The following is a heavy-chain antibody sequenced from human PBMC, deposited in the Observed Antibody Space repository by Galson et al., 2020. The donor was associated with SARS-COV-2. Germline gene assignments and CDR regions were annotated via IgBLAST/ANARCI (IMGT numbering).Heavy chain of an antibody. Sequence: GESLKISCAASGFIFNEYYMSWIRQAPGKGLEWVSYISSRSSYKNYADSVKGRFTVSRDDAENSLYLQMDSLRADDTAVYYCARGDRRDGYNYAFDIWGQGTMVTVSS. CDR1: GFIFNEYY. V-gene: IGHV3-11*05. CDR2: ISSRSSYK. CDR3: ARGDRRDGYNYAFDI. D-gene: IGHD5-12*01. J-gene: IGHJ3*02.